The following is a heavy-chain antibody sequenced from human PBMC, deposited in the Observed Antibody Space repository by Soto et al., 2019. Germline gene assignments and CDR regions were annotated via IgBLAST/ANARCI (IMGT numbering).Heavy chain of an antibody. CDR3: ARDGVVVAATHCGMDV. Sequence: QVQLVESGGGVVQPGGSLRLSCAASGFTFSMYAIHWVRQAPGKGLEWVAVISYDGINKYYADSVKGRFTISRDNSKNTLDVQMNSLRTDDTAVYYCARDGVVVAATHCGMDVWGQGTTVTVSS. V-gene: IGHV3-30-3*01. CDR1: GFTFSMYA. J-gene: IGHJ6*02. CDR2: ISYDGINK. D-gene: IGHD2-15*01.